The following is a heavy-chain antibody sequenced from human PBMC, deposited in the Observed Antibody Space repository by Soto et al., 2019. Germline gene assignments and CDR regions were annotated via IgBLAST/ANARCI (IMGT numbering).Heavy chain of an antibody. CDR2: IFSSGST. D-gene: IGHD1-26*01. CDR3: ARGDQELDY. Sequence: PSETLSLTCTVSGDSINTYTWTWIRQPPGKGLEWIGYIFSSGSTNYNPSLQSRLTMSVDTSKNLFSLKPNSVTAADTAVYYCARGDQELDYWGQGTLVTVSS. CDR1: GDSINTYT. J-gene: IGHJ4*02. V-gene: IGHV4-59*01.